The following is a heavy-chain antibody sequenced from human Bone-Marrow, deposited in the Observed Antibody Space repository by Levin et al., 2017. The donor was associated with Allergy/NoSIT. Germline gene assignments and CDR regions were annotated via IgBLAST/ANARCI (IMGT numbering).Heavy chain of an antibody. Sequence: GGSLRLSCAASGFRFDIYAMSWVRQAPGKGLEWVSTISGSGGDTYYAGTVKGRFTISRDNSKNTLYLQMNSLRAEDTAMYYCAKETTTGPGGINGFDPWGQGTLVTVSS. CDR2: ISGSGGDT. V-gene: IGHV3-23*01. J-gene: IGHJ5*02. CDR3: AKETTTGPGGINGFDP. D-gene: IGHD4-11*01. CDR1: GFRFDIYA.